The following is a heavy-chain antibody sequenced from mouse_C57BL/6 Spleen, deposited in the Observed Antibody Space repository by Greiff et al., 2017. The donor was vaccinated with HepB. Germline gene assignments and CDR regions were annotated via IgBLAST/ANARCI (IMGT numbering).Heavy chain of an antibody. CDR1: GYTFTDYY. Sequence: VQLQQSGPELVKPGASVKISCKASGYTFTDYYMNWVKQSHGKSLEWIGDINPNNGGTSYNQKFKGKATLTVDKSSSTAYMELRSLTSEDSAVYYCERANWDPFYFDYWGKGTTLTVSS. CDR3: ERANWDPFYFDY. D-gene: IGHD4-1*01. CDR2: INPNNGGT. V-gene: IGHV1-26*01. J-gene: IGHJ2*01.